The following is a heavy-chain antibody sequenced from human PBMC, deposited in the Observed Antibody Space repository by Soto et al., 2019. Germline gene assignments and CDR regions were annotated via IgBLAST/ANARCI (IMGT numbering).Heavy chain of an antibody. CDR3: ARGATYYDFWSGFYFQH. V-gene: IGHV1-46*01. CDR2: INPSGGST. Sequence: GESLKISCKASGYTFTSYYMHWVRQAPGQGLEWMGIINPSGGSTSYAQKFQGRVTMTRDTSTSTVYMELSSLRSEDTAVYYCARGATYYDFWSGFYFQHWGQGTLVTVSS. CDR1: GYTFTSYY. D-gene: IGHD3-3*01. J-gene: IGHJ1*01.